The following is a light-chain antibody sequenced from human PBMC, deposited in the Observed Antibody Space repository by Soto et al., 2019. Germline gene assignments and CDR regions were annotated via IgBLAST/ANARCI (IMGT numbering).Light chain of an antibody. CDR1: QSVSSR. Sequence: DIVMTQSPATLSVSPGETATISCRASQSVSSRLAWYQQKPGQAPRLLIYGASTRATGIPARFSGSGSGTEFTLTIISLTSDDFAADDFQQYNNWPPYTFGQGTKLEIK. CDR3: QQYNNWPPYT. CDR2: GAS. J-gene: IGKJ2*01. V-gene: IGKV3-15*01.